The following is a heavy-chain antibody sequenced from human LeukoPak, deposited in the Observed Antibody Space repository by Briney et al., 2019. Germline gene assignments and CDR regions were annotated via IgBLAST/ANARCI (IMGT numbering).Heavy chain of an antibody. V-gene: IGHV1-2*02. Sequence: ASVKVSCKASGCTFTGYYMHWVRQAPGQGLEWMGWINPNSGGTNYAQKFQGRVTMTRDTSISTAYMELSRLRSDDTAVYYCARVGDIVVVPAAISYWGQGTLVAVSS. CDR3: ARVGDIVVVPAAISY. CDR1: GCTFTGYY. J-gene: IGHJ4*02. CDR2: INPNSGGT. D-gene: IGHD2-2*02.